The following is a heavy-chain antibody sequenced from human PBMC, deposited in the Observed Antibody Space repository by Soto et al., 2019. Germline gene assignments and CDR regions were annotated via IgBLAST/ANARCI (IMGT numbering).Heavy chain of an antibody. CDR3: ARDRANSPDFFDF. D-gene: IGHD1-1*01. CDR1: GTSISSYY. CDR2: IYDIGST. Sequence: PSETLSLTCTVSGTSISSYYWSWIRQPPGKGLEWLGYIYDIGSTSYSPSLESRITISIDTSKNQFSLKLRSVSAADTAVYYCARDRANSPDFFDFWGQGTLVTVSS. V-gene: IGHV4-59*12. J-gene: IGHJ4*02.